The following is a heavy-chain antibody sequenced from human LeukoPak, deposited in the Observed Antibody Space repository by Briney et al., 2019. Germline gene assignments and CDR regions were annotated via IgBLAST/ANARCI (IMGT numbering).Heavy chain of an antibody. D-gene: IGHD6-19*01. Sequence: GASVKVSRKASGYTFTGYYMHWVRQATGQGLEWMGWMNPNSGNTGYAQKFQGRVTMTGNTSISTAYMELSSLRSEDTAVYYCARGLYRYSSGCFGYWGQGTLVTVSS. CDR2: MNPNSGNT. V-gene: IGHV1-8*02. CDR3: ARGLYRYSSGCFGY. J-gene: IGHJ4*02. CDR1: GYTFTGYY.